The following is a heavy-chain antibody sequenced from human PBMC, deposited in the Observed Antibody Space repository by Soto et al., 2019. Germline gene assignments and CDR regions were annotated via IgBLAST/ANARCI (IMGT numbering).Heavy chain of an antibody. CDR2: ISSSGGTI. CDR1: VFTFSDYY. D-gene: IGHD2-2*02. J-gene: IGHJ4*02. CDR3: ARDKHRCSSTSCYKTRKPNDY. Sequence: PRGSLRVSCAASVFTFSDYYMSWIRQAPGKGLDLVSYISSSGGTIYYADSVKGRFTISMDNAKNSLYLQMNSLGAEDTAVYYCARDKHRCSSTSCYKTRKPNDYWGQGTLVTVSS. V-gene: IGHV3-11*01.